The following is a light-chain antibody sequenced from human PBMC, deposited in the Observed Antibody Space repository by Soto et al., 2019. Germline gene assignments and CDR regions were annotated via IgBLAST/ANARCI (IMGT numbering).Light chain of an antibody. CDR2: GAS. J-gene: IGKJ1*01. Sequence: EIVMTQSPATLSVSPGERATLSCRASQSVSSNLAWYQQKPGQAPRLLIYGASKRATGIPDRFSGSGPGTDFTLSISRLEPEDFAVYYCQQYMSSVTFGQGTKVEIK. CDR3: QQYMSSVT. V-gene: IGKV3D-15*01. CDR1: QSVSSN.